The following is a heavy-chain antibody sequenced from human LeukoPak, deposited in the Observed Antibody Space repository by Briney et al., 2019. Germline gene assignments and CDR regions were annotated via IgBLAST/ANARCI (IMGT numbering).Heavy chain of an antibody. CDR2: IRSKAYRGTA. CDR1: GFNFGDYA. D-gene: IGHD3-22*01. V-gene: IGHV3-49*04. Sequence: GGSLGLSCTGSGFNFGDYAMSWVRQAPGKGLEWVGFIRSKAYRGTAEYAASMQGRFTISRDDSKSVAYLQMNSLKTEDTAVYYCTSVHDTSAYYHSGIDYWGQGTLVTVS. J-gene: IGHJ4*02. CDR3: TSVHDTSAYYHSGIDY.